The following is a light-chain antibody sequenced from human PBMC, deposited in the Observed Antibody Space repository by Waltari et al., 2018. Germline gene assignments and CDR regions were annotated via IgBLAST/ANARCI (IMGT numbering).Light chain of an antibody. CDR3: QHFNSYPFI. CDR1: QSIGNY. CDR2: MAS. V-gene: IGKV1-5*03. Sequence: DIQMTQSPSTLSASVGDRVTITCRPSQSIGNYLALYQQKPGKPPKLLIFMASTLQREVPARFSGSGSGTEFALTISGLQADDFATYFCQHFNSYPFIFGRGTKLEIK. J-gene: IGKJ2*01.